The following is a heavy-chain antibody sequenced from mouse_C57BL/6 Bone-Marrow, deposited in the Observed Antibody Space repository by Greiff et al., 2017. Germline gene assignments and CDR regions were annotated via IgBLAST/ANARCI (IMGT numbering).Heavy chain of an antibody. D-gene: IGHD1-1*01. J-gene: IGHJ2*01. Sequence: EVQLVESGGGLVKPGGSLKLSCAASGFTFSSYAMSWVRQTPEKRLEWVATISDGGSYTYYPDNVKGRFTISRDNAKNNLYLQMSHLKSEDTAMYYCARDYYGSTFYWFGYWGQGTTLTVSS. CDR3: ARDYYGSTFYWFGY. CDR2: ISDGGSYT. CDR1: GFTFSSYA. V-gene: IGHV5-4*01.